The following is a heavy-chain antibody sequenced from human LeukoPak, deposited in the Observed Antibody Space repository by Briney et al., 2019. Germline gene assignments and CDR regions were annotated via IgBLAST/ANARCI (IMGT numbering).Heavy chain of an antibody. CDR1: GGTFSSYA. D-gene: IGHD3-22*01. J-gene: IGHJ4*02. V-gene: IGHV1-69*13. CDR2: IIPIFGTA. Sequence: RASVKVSCKASGGTFSSYAISWVRQAPGQGLEWMGGIIPIFGTANYAQKFQGRVTITADGSTSTAYMELSSLRSEDTAVYYCASERNYYDSSGYYYFDYWGQGTLVTVSS. CDR3: ASERNYYDSSGYYYFDY.